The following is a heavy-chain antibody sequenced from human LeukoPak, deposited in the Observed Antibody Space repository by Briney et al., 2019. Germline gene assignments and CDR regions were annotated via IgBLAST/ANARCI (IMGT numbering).Heavy chain of an antibody. CDR2: IYYSGST. V-gene: IGHV4-39*01. J-gene: IGHJ3*02. CDR1: GGSISSSSYY. D-gene: IGHD3-10*01. CDR3: ARPGLTMVRADAFDI. Sequence: PSETLSLTCTVSGGSISSSSYYWGWIRQPPGKGLEWIGSIYYSGSTYYNPSLKSRVTISVDTSKNQFSLKLSSVTAADTAVYYCARPGLTMVRADAFDIWGQGTMVTVSS.